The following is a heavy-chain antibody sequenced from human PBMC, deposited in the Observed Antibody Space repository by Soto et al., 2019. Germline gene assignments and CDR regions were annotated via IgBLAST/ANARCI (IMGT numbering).Heavy chain of an antibody. J-gene: IGHJ4*02. CDR1: GFTFSNFA. D-gene: IGHD2-15*01. Sequence: GGSLRLSCAASGFTFSNFAMSWVRQAPGKGLEWVSAISGSGTSKYDADSVKGRFSISRDNSKNTLYLQMNSLRAEDTAVYYCAKDADLKYCSGGSCYDYWGQGTLVTVSS. V-gene: IGHV3-23*01. CDR3: AKDADLKYCSGGSCYDY. CDR2: ISGSGTSK.